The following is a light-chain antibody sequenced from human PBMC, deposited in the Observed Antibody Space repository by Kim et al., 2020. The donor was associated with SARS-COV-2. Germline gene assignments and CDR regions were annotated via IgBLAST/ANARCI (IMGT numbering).Light chain of an antibody. CDR2: GVS. Sequence: SPGERATLSCRASQSVSNSNLAWYQQKPGQAPRLLIYGVSSRATGIPDRFSGSGSGTDFTLTISRLEPEDSAVYYCQQYGSSPPYTFGQGTKLEI. V-gene: IGKV3-20*01. CDR3: QQYGSSPPYT. CDR1: QSVSNSN. J-gene: IGKJ2*01.